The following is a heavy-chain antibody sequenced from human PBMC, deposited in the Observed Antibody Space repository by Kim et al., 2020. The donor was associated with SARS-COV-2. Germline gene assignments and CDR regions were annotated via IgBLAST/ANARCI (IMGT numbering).Heavy chain of an antibody. CDR1: GFTFSSYW. CDR2: IKQDGSEK. D-gene: IGHD3-16*02. Sequence: GGSLRLSCAASGFTFSSYWMSWVRQAPGKGLEWVANIKQDGSEKYYVDSVKGRFTISRDNAKNSLYLQMNSLRAEDTAVYYCARGRLRLGELSFYYFDYWGQGTLVTVSS. J-gene: IGHJ4*02. CDR3: ARGRLRLGELSFYYFDY. V-gene: IGHV3-7*03.